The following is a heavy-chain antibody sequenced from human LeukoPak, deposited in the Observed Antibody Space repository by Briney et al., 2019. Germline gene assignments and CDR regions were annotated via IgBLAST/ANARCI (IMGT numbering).Heavy chain of an antibody. V-gene: IGHV3-21*04. CDR1: GFTFSSYS. CDR2: ISSSSSYI. D-gene: IGHD6-13*01. J-gene: IGHJ4*02. CDR3: ARSLIRIAAASTGGY. Sequence: PGGSLRLSCAASGFTFSSYSMNWVRQAPGKGLEWVSSISSSSSYIYYADSVKGRFTISRDNAKNSLYLQMNSLRSDDTAVYYCARSLIRIAAASTGGYWGQGTLVTVSS.